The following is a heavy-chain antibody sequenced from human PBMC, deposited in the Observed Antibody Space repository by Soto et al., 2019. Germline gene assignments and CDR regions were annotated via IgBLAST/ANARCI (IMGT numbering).Heavy chain of an antibody. D-gene: IGHD6-13*01. Sequence: QLQLQESGPGLVKPSETLSLTCTVSGGSISSSSYYWGWIRQPPGKGLEWIGSIYYSGSTYYNPSLKSRVPISVDTSKNQFSLKLSSVTAADTAVYYCARLSLRSWYSSDYYYGMDVWGQGTTVTVSS. V-gene: IGHV4-39*01. J-gene: IGHJ6*02. CDR3: ARLSLRSWYSSDYYYGMDV. CDR1: GGSISSSSYY. CDR2: IYYSGST.